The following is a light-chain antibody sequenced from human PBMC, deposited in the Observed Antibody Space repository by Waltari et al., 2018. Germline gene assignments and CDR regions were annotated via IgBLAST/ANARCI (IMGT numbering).Light chain of an antibody. J-gene: IGLJ2*01. CDR1: KMGEKF. V-gene: IGLV3-1*01. CDR2: QST. CDR3: QAWDTITGGV. Sequence: SYELTQPPSVSVSPGQPASITCSGHKMGEKFACWYQQKPGQSPVLVIYQSTKRPSGIPERFSGSNSGNTATLTISGTQAMDEADYYCQAWDTITGGVFGGGTKLTVL.